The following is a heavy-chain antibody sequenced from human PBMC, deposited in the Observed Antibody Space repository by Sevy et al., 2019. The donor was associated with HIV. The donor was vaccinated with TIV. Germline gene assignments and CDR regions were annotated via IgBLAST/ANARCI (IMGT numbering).Heavy chain of an antibody. J-gene: IGHJ5*02. V-gene: IGHV3-48*03. CDR3: TRNGGAFDNGFDP. Sequence: GGSLRLSCTASGFTFSSYDMNWVRQAPGKGLEWVSKISSSGISIYYAASVKGRFTISRDNAKNSLNLQMNSLRAEDTAVYYCTRNGGAFDNGFDPWGQGTLVTVSS. D-gene: IGHD2-8*01. CDR1: GFTFSSYD. CDR2: ISSSGISI.